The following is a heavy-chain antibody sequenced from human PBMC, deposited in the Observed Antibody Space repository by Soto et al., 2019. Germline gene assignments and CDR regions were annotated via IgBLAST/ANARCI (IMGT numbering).Heavy chain of an antibody. CDR1: GFSFSSYT. Sequence: KPGGSLRLSGTASGFSFSSYTMNWVRQAPGKGLQWVASITNRGTHTYSADSVKGRFTISRDNDKNSLYLQMNNLRAEDTATYYCTSAHEVAWFDSWGLGPLVTV. D-gene: IGHD2-15*01. CDR2: ITNRGTHT. J-gene: IGHJ5*01. CDR3: TSAHEVAWFDS. V-gene: IGHV3-21*06.